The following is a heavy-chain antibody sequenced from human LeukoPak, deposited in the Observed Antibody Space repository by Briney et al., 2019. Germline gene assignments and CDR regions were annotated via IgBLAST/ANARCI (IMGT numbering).Heavy chain of an antibody. Sequence: SVEVSCKASGGTFSSYAISWVRQAPGQGLEWMGGIIPIFGTANYAQKFQGRVTITTDESTSTAYMELSSLRSEDTAVYYCARENVLVGATPRSRWFDPWGQGTLVTVSS. CDR2: IIPIFGTA. J-gene: IGHJ5*02. CDR1: GGTFSSYA. CDR3: ARENVLVGATPRSRWFDP. V-gene: IGHV1-69*05. D-gene: IGHD1-26*01.